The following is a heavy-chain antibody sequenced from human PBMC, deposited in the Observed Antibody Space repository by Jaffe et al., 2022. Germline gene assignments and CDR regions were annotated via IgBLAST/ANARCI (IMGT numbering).Heavy chain of an antibody. CDR2: IDPGTAVT. CDR3: GRVNGYGLNLQY. Sequence: QVQLVQSGAEVKKPGASVKISCKASGYTFTDYPIHWVRQAPGQGLEWMGQIDPGTAVTIYAQKFQGRVTMTRDTSISTAFMDLSRLISDDTAVYYCGRVNGYGLNLQYWGQGTLVTVSS. J-gene: IGHJ4*02. D-gene: IGHD5-12*01. CDR1: GYTFTDYP. V-gene: IGHV1-2*06.